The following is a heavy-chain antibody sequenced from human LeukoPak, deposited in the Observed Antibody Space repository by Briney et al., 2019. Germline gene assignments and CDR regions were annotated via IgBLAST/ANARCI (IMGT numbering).Heavy chain of an antibody. CDR2: IYYLGST. V-gene: IGHV4-59*01. CDR1: GGSFSGYY. Sequence: SETLSLTCAVYGGSFSGYYWSWIRQPPGKGLEWIGYIYYLGSTNYNPSLKSRVTISLDTSKNQFSLKLSSVTAADTAVYYCARYGSGIDYWGQGTLVTVSS. J-gene: IGHJ4*02. CDR3: ARYGSGIDY. D-gene: IGHD3-10*01.